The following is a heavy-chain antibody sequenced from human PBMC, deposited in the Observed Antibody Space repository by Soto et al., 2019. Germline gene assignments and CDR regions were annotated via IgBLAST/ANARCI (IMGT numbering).Heavy chain of an antibody. D-gene: IGHD3-22*01. CDR3: AADFRVVTKSYFDY. Sequence: GRSARQESGQRLEWIGWIVVGSGNTNYAQKFQERVTITRDMSTSTAYMELSSLRSEDTAVYYCAADFRVVTKSYFDYWGQGTLVTVSS. J-gene: IGHJ4*02. V-gene: IGHV1-58*01. CDR2: IVVGSGNT.